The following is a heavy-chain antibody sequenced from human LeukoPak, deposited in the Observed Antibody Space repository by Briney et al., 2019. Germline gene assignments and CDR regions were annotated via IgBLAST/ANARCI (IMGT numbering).Heavy chain of an antibody. CDR2: ISAYNGNT. D-gene: IGHD6-6*01. CDR1: GYTFTGYY. J-gene: IGHJ4*02. Sequence: ASVKVSCKASGYTFTGYYMHWVRQAPGQGLEWMGWISAYNGNTNYAQKLQGRVTMTTDTSTSTAYMELRSLRSDDTAVYYCARGLSSYYFDYWGQGTLVTVSS. CDR3: ARGLSSYYFDY. V-gene: IGHV1-18*04.